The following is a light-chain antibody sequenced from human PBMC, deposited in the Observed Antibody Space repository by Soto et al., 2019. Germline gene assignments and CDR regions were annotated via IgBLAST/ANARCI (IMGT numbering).Light chain of an antibody. CDR1: QSVSSN. CDR2: GAS. CDR3: QQYNNWHLIT. Sequence: EIVLTQSQATLYVSPGERATLSCRAGQSVSSNLAWYQQKPGQAPGLLIYGASTRLTGIPARFSGSGSGTEFTLTISSLQSEDFAVYYCQQYNNWHLITFGQGTRLEIK. J-gene: IGKJ5*01. V-gene: IGKV3-15*01.